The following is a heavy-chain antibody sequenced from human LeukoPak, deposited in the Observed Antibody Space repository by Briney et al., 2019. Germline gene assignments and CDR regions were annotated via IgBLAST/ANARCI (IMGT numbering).Heavy chain of an antibody. Sequence: GESLKISCKGSGYSFTSYWIGWVRQMPGKGLEWMGIIYPGDSDTRYSPSFQGQVTISADKSISTAYLQWSSLKASDTAMYYCARTTYSGTYYDGPFDVWGQGTMVTVSS. D-gene: IGHD1-26*01. V-gene: IGHV5-51*01. CDR3: ARTTYSGTYYDGPFDV. CDR2: IYPGDSDT. J-gene: IGHJ3*01. CDR1: GYSFTSYW.